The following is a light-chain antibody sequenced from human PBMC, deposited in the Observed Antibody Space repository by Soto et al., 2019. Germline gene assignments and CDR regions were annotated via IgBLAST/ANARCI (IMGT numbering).Light chain of an antibody. CDR1: QGISNY. V-gene: IGKV1-27*01. J-gene: IGKJ5*01. CDR3: QKYNSAPPSIT. Sequence: DIQMTQSPSSLYASVGDRVTITCRASQGISNYLAWYQQKPGKVPKLLIYAASTLQSGVPSRFSGSGSGTDCTLTICSLQPEDVATYYCQKYNSAPPSITFGQGTRLEIK. CDR2: AAS.